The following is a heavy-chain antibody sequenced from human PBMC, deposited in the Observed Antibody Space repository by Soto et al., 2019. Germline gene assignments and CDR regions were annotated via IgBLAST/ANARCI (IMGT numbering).Heavy chain of an antibody. CDR2: IVPNVGTV. Sequence: QVQLVQSGAEVKKPGSSVKVSCKSSGGTFSSFINYPINWVRQAPGQGLEWMGGIVPNVGTVNYAQKFRGKVTLTADKSTGTAYRELSSLRSEDTALYYCARRDTSGFLRYFDSWGQGTQVTVSS. J-gene: IGHJ4*02. D-gene: IGHD3-3*01. V-gene: IGHV1-69*06. CDR3: ARRDTSGFLRYFDS. CDR1: GGTFSSFINYP.